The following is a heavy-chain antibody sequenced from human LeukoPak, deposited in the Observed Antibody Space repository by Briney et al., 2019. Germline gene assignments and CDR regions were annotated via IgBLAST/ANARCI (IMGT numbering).Heavy chain of an antibody. J-gene: IGHJ4*02. CDR1: GFTVSSNY. CDR3: ARVRGSYHFDY. Sequence: GGSLRLSCAASGFTVSSNYMSWVRQAPGKGLEWVSYITSSSSAIYYADSVKGRFTISRDNAKNSLYLQMNSLRAEDTAVYYCARVRGSYHFDYWGQGTLVTVSS. V-gene: IGHV3-48*01. D-gene: IGHD1-26*01. CDR2: ITSSSSAI.